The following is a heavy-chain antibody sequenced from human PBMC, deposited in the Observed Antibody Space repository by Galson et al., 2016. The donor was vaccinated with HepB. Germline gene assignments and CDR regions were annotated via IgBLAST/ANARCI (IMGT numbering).Heavy chain of an antibody. CDR1: GGTFTSYG. CDR2: IIPIFGAA. J-gene: IGHJ5*02. CDR3: ARIVGRPQDIVLVPGGAPAYVDNRFDH. Sequence: SVKVSCKASGGTFTSYGLTWLRQAPGQGFEWMGVIIPIFGAANYAPKFQGRVTISADESTNTLYMEIRSLRTEDTAVYYCARIVGRPQDIVLVPGGAPAYVDNRFDHWGQGTLVTVSS. D-gene: IGHD2-2*01. V-gene: IGHV1-69*13.